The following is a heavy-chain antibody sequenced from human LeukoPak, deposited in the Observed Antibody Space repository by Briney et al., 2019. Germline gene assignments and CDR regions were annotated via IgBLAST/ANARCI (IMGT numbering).Heavy chain of an antibody. CDR3: ARLRGVVTAYWFDP. Sequence: SETLSLTCTVSGGSISSYYWSWIRQPPGKGLEWIGYIYTSGSTNYNPSLKSRVTISVDTSKNQLSLKLSSVTAADTAVYYCARLRGVVTAYWFDPWGQGTLVTVSS. J-gene: IGHJ5*02. D-gene: IGHD2-21*02. V-gene: IGHV4-4*09. CDR1: GGSISSYY. CDR2: IYTSGST.